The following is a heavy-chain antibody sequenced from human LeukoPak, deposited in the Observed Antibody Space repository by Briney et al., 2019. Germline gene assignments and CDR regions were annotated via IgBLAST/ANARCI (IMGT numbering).Heavy chain of an antibody. V-gene: IGHV4-59*01. D-gene: IGHD3-10*01. CDR1: GGSISSYY. J-gene: IGHJ4*02. CDR2: IYYSGST. Sequence: SETLSLTCTVSGGSISSYYWSWIRQPPGKGLEWIGYIYYSGSTNYNPSLKSRVTISVDTSKNQFSLKLSSVTAADTAVYYCARLGMVRGVMGVVYYFDYWGQGTLVTVSS. CDR3: ARLGMVRGVMGVVYYFDY.